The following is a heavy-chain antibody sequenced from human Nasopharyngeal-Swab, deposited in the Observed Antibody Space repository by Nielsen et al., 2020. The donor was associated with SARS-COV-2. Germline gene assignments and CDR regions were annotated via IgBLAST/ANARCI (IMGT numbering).Heavy chain of an antibody. CDR1: GGSISSGSYY. Sequence: SDTLSLTCTAPGGSISSGSYYWSWIRQPAGKGLEWIGRIYTSGSTNYNPPLKSRVTMSVDTSKNQFSLKLSSVTAADTAVYYCATVFRRTDAFDIWGQGTMVTVSS. V-gene: IGHV4-61*02. CDR2: IYTSGST. D-gene: IGHD2-21*01. CDR3: ATVFRRTDAFDI. J-gene: IGHJ3*02.